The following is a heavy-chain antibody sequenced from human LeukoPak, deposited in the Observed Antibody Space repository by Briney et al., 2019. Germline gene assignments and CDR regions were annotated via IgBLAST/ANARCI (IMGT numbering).Heavy chain of an antibody. CDR3: ARGPGIAVAGVFDY. CDR2: ISGHNGHT. Sequence: ASVKVSCKASGYTFTSYGINWVRQAPGQGLEWMGWISGHNGHTNYVQKMQGRVAMTTDTSTNTAYMELRNLTSDDTAVYYCARGPGIAVAGVFDYWGQGSLVTVSS. D-gene: IGHD6-19*01. CDR1: GYTFTSYG. J-gene: IGHJ4*02. V-gene: IGHV1-18*04.